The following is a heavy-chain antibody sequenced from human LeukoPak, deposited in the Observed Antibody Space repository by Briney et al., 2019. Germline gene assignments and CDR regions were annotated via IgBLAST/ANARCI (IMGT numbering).Heavy chain of an antibody. V-gene: IGHV1-18*01. CDR3: ARDGTHHSWDY. D-gene: IGHD1-1*01. Sequence: ASVKVSCKASGYTFTSYDINWVRQATGQGLEWMGWISAYNGNTNYAQKLQGRVTMTTDTSTSTAYMELRSLRSDDTAVYYCARDGTHHSWDYWGQGTLVTVSS. CDR2: ISAYNGNT. CDR1: GYTFTSYD. J-gene: IGHJ4*02.